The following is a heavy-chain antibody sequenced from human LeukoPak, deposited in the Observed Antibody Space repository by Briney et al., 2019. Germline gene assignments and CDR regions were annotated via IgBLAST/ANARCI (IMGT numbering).Heavy chain of an antibody. CDR2: IKSKTDGGTT. Sequence: AGRSLRLSCAASRYTFSSYGMHWVRQAPGKGLEWIGRIKSKTDGGTTDYAAPVKGRFTISRDNSKNTLHLQMNSLRAEDTAVYYCNYSLLPLYLYSSGWYSGPFRNYYYYYMDVWGKGTTVTVSS. CDR1: RYTFSSYG. V-gene: IGHV3-15*01. J-gene: IGHJ6*03. D-gene: IGHD6-19*01. CDR3: NYSLLPLYLYSSGWYSGPFRNYYYYYMDV.